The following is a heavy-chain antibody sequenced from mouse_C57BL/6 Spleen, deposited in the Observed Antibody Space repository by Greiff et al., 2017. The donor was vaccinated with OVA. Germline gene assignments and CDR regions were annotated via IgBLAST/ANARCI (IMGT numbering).Heavy chain of an antibody. V-gene: IGHV1-18*01. CDR3: ARGGATVVATGAMDY. D-gene: IGHD1-1*01. J-gene: IGHJ4*01. CDR1: GYTFTDYN. CDR2: INPNNGGT. Sequence: EVKLQESGPELVKPGASVKIPCKASGYTFTDYNMDWVQQRHGKSLEWIGDINPNNGGTNYNQKFKGKATLTVDKSSSTAYMELRSLTSEDTAVDYCARGGATVVATGAMDYWGQGTSVTVSS.